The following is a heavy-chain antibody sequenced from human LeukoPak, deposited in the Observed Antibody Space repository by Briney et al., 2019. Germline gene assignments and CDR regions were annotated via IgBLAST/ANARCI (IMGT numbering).Heavy chain of an antibody. V-gene: IGHV4-30-4*08. CDR2: IYYSGST. CDR1: GDSISSRDYY. Sequence: PSETLSLTCSVSGDSISSRDYYWSWIRQPPGKGLEWIGYIYYSGSTSYNPSLKSRVTISVDTSKNQFSLKLSSVTAADTAVYYCKRGYSYGNYAFDIWGQGTMVTVSS. D-gene: IGHD5-18*01. CDR3: KRGYSYGNYAFDI. J-gene: IGHJ3*02.